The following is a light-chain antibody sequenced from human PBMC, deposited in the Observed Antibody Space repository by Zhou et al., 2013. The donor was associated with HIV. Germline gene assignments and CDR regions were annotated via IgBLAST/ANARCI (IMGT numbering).Light chain of an antibody. CDR1: QGIRID. CDR2: ATS. J-gene: IGKJ3*01. V-gene: IGKV1-17*01. CDR3: LQRNGFIFT. Sequence: DIQMTQSPSSLSASVGDRVTITCRASQGIRIDLGWYQQRPGKAPKRLIYATSSLQSGVPSRFSGSGSGTEFTLTISSLQPEDFATYYCLQRNGFIFTFGPGTKVDIK.